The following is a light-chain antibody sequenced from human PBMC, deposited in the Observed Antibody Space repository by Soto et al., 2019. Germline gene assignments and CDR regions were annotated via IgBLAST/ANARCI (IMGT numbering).Light chain of an antibody. V-gene: IGLV1-47*02. CDR3: AAWDDSLSGVV. J-gene: IGLJ2*01. Sequence: QSVLTQPPSASATPGQRVTISCSGSDSNDGINFVYWYQQLPGTAPKLLIYTNDQRPSGVPDRFSGSKSGTSASLAISGLRSEDEADYYCAAWDDSLSGVVFGGGTKLTVL. CDR1: DSNDGINF. CDR2: TND.